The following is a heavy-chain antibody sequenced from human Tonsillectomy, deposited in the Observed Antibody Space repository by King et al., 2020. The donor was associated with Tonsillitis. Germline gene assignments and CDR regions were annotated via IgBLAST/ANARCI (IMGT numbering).Heavy chain of an antibody. V-gene: IGHV4-38-2*02. Sequence: VQLQESGPGLVKPSETLSLTCTVSGYSISSGYYWGWIRQPPGKGLEWIGSIYHSGSTYYNPSLKSRVTISVDTSKNQFSLKLSSVTAADPAVYYCARARKDGFRVYWGQGTLVTVSS. CDR1: GYSISSGYY. D-gene: IGHD5-24*01. J-gene: IGHJ4*02. CDR3: ARARKDGFRVY. CDR2: IYHSGST.